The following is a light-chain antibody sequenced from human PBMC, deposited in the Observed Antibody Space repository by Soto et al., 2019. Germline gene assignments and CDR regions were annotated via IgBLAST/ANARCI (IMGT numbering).Light chain of an antibody. Sequence: DIQMTQSPSSLSASVGDRVTITCRASQGINNLLGWYQQGPGKAPKRLIYAASNLEGGVPSRFSGSGSGTEFTPTNSSLQPEDFATYYCLPHDTYPFTFGPGTKVDVK. CDR2: AAS. CDR1: QGINNL. V-gene: IGKV1-17*01. CDR3: LPHDTYPFT. J-gene: IGKJ3*01.